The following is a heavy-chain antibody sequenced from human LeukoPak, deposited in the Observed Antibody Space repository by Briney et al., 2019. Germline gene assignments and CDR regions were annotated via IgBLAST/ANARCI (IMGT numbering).Heavy chain of an antibody. J-gene: IGHJ5*02. CDR1: GYTFTSYA. Sequence: ASVKVSCKASGYTFTSYAMHWVRQAPGQRLEWMGWINAGNGNTKYSQKFQGRVTITRDTSASTAYMELSSLRSEDTAVYYCARDKGGYCSSTSCDGWFDPWGQGTLVTVSS. V-gene: IGHV1-3*01. D-gene: IGHD2-2*01. CDR3: ARDKGGYCSSTSCDGWFDP. CDR2: INAGNGNT.